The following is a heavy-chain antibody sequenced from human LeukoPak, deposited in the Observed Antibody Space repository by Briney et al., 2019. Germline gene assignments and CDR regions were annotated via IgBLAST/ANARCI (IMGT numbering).Heavy chain of an antibody. CDR3: ARDYYDSSGYYDY. J-gene: IGHJ4*02. Sequence: SETLSLTCTVSGGSISSGDDYWSWIRQPPGKGLEWIGYIYYSGSTYYNPSLKSRVTISVDTSKNQFSLKLSSVTAADTAVYYCARDYYDSSGYYDYWGQGTLVTVSS. CDR2: IYYSGST. CDR1: GGSISSGDDY. V-gene: IGHV4-30-4*01. D-gene: IGHD3-22*01.